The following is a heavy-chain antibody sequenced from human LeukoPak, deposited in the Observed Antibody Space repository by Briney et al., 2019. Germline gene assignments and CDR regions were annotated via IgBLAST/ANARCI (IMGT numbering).Heavy chain of an antibody. D-gene: IGHD3-10*01. CDR3: FVWRGSFDY. Sequence: ASVKVSCKASGYTFTSYDINWVRQATGQGLEWMGWMSPNSGNTGYAQKFQGRVTMTRDTSISTAYMELSSLRSEDTAVYYCFVWRGSFDYWGQGTLVTVSS. V-gene: IGHV1-8*01. CDR2: MSPNSGNT. CDR1: GYTFTSYD. J-gene: IGHJ4*02.